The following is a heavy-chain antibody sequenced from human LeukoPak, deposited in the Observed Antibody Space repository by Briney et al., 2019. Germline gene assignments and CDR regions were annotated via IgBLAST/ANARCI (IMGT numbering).Heavy chain of an antibody. J-gene: IGHJ1*01. D-gene: IGHD6-13*01. CDR1: GYTFTSYG. CDR3: ARGYPSSSSWSLYFQY. Sequence: GASVKVSCKASGYTFTSYGISWVRQAPGQGLEWMGWISAYNGNTNYAQKLQGRVTMTTDTSTSTAYVELRSLRSDDTAVYYCARGYPSSSSWSLYFQYWGQGTLVTVSS. CDR2: ISAYNGNT. V-gene: IGHV1-18*01.